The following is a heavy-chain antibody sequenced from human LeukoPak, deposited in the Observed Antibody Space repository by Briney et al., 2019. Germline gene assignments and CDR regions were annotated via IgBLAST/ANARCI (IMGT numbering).Heavy chain of an antibody. CDR1: GGSISSYY. J-gene: IGHJ3*02. V-gene: IGHV4-59*01. D-gene: IGHD5-24*01. CDR3: ARADGYNYENAFDI. CDR2: IYYSGST. Sequence: PSETLSLTCTVSGGSISSYYWSWIRQPPGKGLEWIGYIYYSGSTNCNPSLKSRVTISVDTSKNQFSLKLSSVTAADTAVYYCARADGYNYENAFDIWGQGTMVTVSS.